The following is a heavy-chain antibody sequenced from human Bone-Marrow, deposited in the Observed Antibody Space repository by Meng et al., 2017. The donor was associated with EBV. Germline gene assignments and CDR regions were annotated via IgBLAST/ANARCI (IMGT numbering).Heavy chain of an antibody. V-gene: IGHV1-3*01. CDR1: GYTFTSYA. CDR2: INPGNGNT. Sequence: VQLLQSGAEVKKPGASVKVSCKPSGYTFTSYAMHWVRQAPGQRLEWMGWINPGNGNTKYSQKFQGRVTITRDTSASTAYMELSSLRSEDTAVYYCARLDYFDYWGQGTLVTVSS. CDR3: ARLDYFDY. J-gene: IGHJ4*02.